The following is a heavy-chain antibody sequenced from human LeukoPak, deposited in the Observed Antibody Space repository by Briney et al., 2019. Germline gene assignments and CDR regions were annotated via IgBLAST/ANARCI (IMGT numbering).Heavy chain of an antibody. CDR3: ARARRDGYRGDYFDY. Sequence: PGGSLRLSCAASGFXVSSNYISWVRQAPGKGLKWVSVIYSGGSTYYADSVKGRFTISRDNSKNTLYLQMNSLRAEDTAVYYCARARRDGYRGDYFDYWGQGTLVTVSS. D-gene: IGHD5-24*01. J-gene: IGHJ4*02. CDR1: GFXVSSNY. CDR2: IYSGGST. V-gene: IGHV3-66*01.